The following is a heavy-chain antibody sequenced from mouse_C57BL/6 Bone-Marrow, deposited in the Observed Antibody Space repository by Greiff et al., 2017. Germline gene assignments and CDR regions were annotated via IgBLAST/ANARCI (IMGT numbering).Heavy chain of an antibody. D-gene: IGHD1-1*01. CDR2: IYPRSGNT. Sequence: VQLQQSGADLARPGASVKLSCKASGYTFTSYGISWVKQRTGQGLEWIGEIYPRSGNTYYTEKLKGQATLTADKTSSTPYMELRSLTSEDSAVYFCARHASTSVVDYWGQGTTLTVSS. V-gene: IGHV1-81*01. J-gene: IGHJ2*01. CDR3: ARHASTSVVDY. CDR1: GYTFTSYG.